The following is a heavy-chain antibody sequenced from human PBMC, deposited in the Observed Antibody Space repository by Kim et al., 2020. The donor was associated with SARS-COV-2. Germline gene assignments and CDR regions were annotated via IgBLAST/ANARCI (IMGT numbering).Heavy chain of an antibody. V-gene: IGHV3-66*01. CDR3: AREPSTYFDY. CDR2: IYGGGST. CDR1: GFTVSNTY. J-gene: IGHJ4*02. Sequence: GGSLRLSCVASGFTVSNTYMSWVRQAPGKGLEWVSIIYGGGSTYYAASVKGRFTISRDDSKNTVYLQMNNLKAEDTAVYFCAREPSTYFDYWGQGTLVTVSS.